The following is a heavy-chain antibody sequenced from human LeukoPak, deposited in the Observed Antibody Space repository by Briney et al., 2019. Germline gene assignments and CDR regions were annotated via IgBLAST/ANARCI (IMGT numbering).Heavy chain of an antibody. CDR2: ISYDGSNK. CDR1: GFTFSSYG. D-gene: IGHD2-21*02. J-gene: IGHJ4*02. Sequence: SGGSLRLSCAASGFTFSSYGMHWARQAPGKGLEWVTVISYDGSNKYYADSVKGRFTISRDNSKNTLYLQMNSLRAEDTAVYYCAKGLDIVVVTAFDYWGQGTLVTVSS. V-gene: IGHV3-30*18. CDR3: AKGLDIVVVTAFDY.